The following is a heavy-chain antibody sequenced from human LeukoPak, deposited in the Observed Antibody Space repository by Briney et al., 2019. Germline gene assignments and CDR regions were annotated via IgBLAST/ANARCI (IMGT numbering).Heavy chain of an antibody. V-gene: IGHV1-2*02. J-gene: IGHJ4*02. Sequence: ASVTVSCTASGYTFTGNYMHLLREAPGQGLEWMGWINPNSGGTNYAQKFQGRVTMTRDKSISTAYMDLSSLRSDDPAVYYCEGVGAMVLWGRGTLVTVSS. CDR1: GYTFTGNY. CDR2: INPNSGGT. CDR3: EGVGAMVL. D-gene: IGHD5-18*01.